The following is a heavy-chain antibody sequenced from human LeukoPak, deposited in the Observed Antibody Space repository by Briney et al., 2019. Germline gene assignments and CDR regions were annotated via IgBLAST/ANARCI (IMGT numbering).Heavy chain of an antibody. J-gene: IGHJ4*02. CDR2: ISSSSNTI. D-gene: IGHD3-22*01. Sequence: GGPLRLSCAASGFTFSGYSMFGAPHAPGKGLEGVSYISSSSNTIYYADSVQGRFTISRENAKNSLYLQMNSLRDEDTAVYFCARVRIQDSSGYYFDYWGQGTLVTVSS. V-gene: IGHV3-48*02. CDR1: GFTFSGYS. CDR3: ARVRIQDSSGYYFDY.